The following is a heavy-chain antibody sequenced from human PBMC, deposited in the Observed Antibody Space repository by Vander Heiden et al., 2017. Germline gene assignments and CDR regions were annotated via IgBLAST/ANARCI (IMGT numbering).Heavy chain of an antibody. Sequence: EVQLLESGGGLEQRGGCLRLSCSASGFTFSSYAMGWVRQAPGKGLEWVSTISGSGGNTYYADSVKGRFTISRDNSKNTLYMQMSGLRAEDTAVYYCAKDLRTYSSGDYWGQGTLVTVSS. J-gene: IGHJ4*02. CDR3: AKDLRTYSSGDY. CDR2: ISGSGGNT. D-gene: IGHD5-18*01. V-gene: IGHV3-23*01. CDR1: GFTFSSYA.